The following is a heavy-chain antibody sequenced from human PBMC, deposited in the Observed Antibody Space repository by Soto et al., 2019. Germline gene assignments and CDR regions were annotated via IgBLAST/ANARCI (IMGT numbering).Heavy chain of an antibody. J-gene: IGHJ4*02. V-gene: IGHV4-61*01. CDR2: IYYSGST. CDR3: ARDYPRSTKGVY. Sequence: SETLSLTCTVSGGSVSSGSYYWSWIRQPPGKGLEWIGYIYYSGSTNYNPSLKSRVTISVDTSKNQFSLKLSSVTAADTAVYYCARDYPRSTKGVYWGQGTLVTVSS. CDR1: GGSVSSGSYY. D-gene: IGHD2-8*01.